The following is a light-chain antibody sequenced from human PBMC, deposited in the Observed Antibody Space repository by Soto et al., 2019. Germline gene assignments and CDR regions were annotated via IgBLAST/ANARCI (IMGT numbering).Light chain of an antibody. CDR2: GAS. J-gene: IGKJ4*02. CDR3: QQYGSSPALT. Sequence: EIVLTQSPGTLSLSPGERATLSCRASQSVSSSYLAWYQQKPGQAPRLLIYGASSRATGIPDRFSGSGSGTDSTITISSLEPEDVAVYYCQQYGSSPALTFGGGTKVEIK. V-gene: IGKV3-20*01. CDR1: QSVSSSY.